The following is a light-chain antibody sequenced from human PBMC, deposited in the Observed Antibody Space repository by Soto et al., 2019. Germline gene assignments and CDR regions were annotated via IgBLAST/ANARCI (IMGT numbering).Light chain of an antibody. CDR1: SSNVGGYNY. V-gene: IGLV2-11*01. Sequence: QSALTQPRSVSGSPGQSVTISCTGTSSNVGGYNYVSWYQQHPGKAPKLMIYDVSERPSGVPDRFSGSKSGNTASLTISGLQAEDEAGYYCCSFAGSYTCLFGPGTKLPVL. CDR2: DVS. J-gene: IGLJ1*01. CDR3: CSFAGSYTCL.